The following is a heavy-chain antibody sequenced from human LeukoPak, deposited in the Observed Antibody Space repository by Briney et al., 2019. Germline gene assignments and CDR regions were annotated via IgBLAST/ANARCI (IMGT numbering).Heavy chain of an antibody. D-gene: IGHD2-21*02. CDR2: IYYSGST. J-gene: IGHJ4*02. Sequence: MASETLSLTCTVSGGSITSYYWSWIRQPPGKGLEWIGSIYYSGSTNYNPSLKSRVTISVDTSKNQFSLKLSSVTAADTALYYCARGVRGGIVVVTAIRTTYYFDYWGQGTLVTVSS. V-gene: IGHV4-59*01. CDR3: ARGVRGGIVVVTAIRTTYYFDY. CDR1: GGSITSYY.